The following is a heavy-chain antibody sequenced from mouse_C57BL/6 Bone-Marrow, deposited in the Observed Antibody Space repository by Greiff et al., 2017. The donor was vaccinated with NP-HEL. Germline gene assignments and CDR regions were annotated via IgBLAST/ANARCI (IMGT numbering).Heavy chain of an antibody. CDR3: ARGGIYYDYSWFAY. D-gene: IGHD2-4*01. J-gene: IGHJ3*01. CDR2: INPGSGGT. Sequence: VQLVESGAELVRPGTSVKVSCKASGYAFTNYLIEWVKQRPGQGLEWIGVINPGSGGTNYNEKFKGKATLTADKSSSTAYMPLSSLTSEDSAVFSLARGGIYYDYSWFAYWGQGTLVTVSA. CDR1: GYAFTNYL. V-gene: IGHV1-54*01.